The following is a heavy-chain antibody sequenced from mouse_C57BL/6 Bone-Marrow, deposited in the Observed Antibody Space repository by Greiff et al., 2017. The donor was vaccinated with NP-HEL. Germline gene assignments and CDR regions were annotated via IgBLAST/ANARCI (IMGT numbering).Heavy chain of an antibody. CDR2: IDPSDSYT. V-gene: IGHV1-59*01. Sequence: VQLQESGAELVRPGTSVKLSCKASGYTFTSYWMHWVKQRPGQGLEWIGVIDPSDSYTNYNQKFKGKATLTVDTSSSTAYMQLSSLTSEDSAVYYCAGYSNYVFAYWGQGTLVTVSA. CDR1: GYTFTSYW. J-gene: IGHJ3*01. CDR3: AGYSNYVFAY. D-gene: IGHD2-5*01.